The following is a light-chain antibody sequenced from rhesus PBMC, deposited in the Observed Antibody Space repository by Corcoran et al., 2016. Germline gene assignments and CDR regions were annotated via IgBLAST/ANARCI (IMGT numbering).Light chain of an antibody. CDR1: QSVGSY. CDR2: GAS. V-gene: IGKV3-24*04. Sequence: EIVLTQSPATLALSPGERATLSCRASQSVGSYLAWYQQKPGKAPRLLIYGASSRATGIPDRFSGRESGTDFTLTSSSLGPEDVGVYYCQQESNWIFTFGPGTKLNIK. CDR3: QQESNWIFT. J-gene: IGKJ3*01.